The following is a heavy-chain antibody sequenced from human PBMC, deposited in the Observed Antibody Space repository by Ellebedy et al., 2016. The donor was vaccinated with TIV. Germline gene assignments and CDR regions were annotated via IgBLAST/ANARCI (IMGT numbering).Heavy chain of an antibody. D-gene: IGHD1-26*01. CDR1: GFTFSSYA. J-gene: IGHJ6*02. CDR3: ARDDLNSGYDYDGMDV. Sequence: GGSLRLSCAASGFTFSSYAMSWVRQAPGKGLEWVSAISGSGGSTYYADSVKGRFTISRDNSKNTLYLQMNSLRAEDTAVYYCARDDLNSGYDYDGMDVWGQGTTVTVSS. V-gene: IGHV3-23*01. CDR2: ISGSGGST.